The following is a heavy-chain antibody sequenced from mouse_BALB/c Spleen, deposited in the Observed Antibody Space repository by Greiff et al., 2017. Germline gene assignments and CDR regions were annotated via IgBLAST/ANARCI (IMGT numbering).Heavy chain of an antibody. J-gene: IGHJ2*01. V-gene: IGHV1-54*01. CDR2: INPGSGGT. D-gene: IGHD1-2*01. Sequence: VQGVESGAELVRPGTSVKVSCKASGYAFTNYLIEWVKQRPGQGLEWIGVINPGSGGTNYNEKFKGKATLTADKSSSTAYMQLSSLTSDDSAVYFCARGDYGHYFDYWGQGTTLTVSS. CDR3: ARGDYGHYFDY. CDR1: GYAFTNYL.